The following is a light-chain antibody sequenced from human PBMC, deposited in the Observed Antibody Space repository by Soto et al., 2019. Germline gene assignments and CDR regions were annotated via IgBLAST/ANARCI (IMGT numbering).Light chain of an antibody. CDR1: SSDVGGSNF. CDR2: DVA. Sequence: QSVLTQPASVSASPGQSITISCTGTSSDVGGSNFVSWYQQHPGKPPKLIIYDVAPRPSGVSNRFSGSKSGSTASLIISRLPTEDEADYYCVSFTSSTTYVVGSGTKLAVL. J-gene: IGLJ1*01. V-gene: IGLV2-14*03. CDR3: VSFTSSTTYV.